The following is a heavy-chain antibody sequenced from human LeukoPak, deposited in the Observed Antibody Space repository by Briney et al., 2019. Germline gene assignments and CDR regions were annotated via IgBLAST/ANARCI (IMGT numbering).Heavy chain of an antibody. D-gene: IGHD3-3*01. Sequence: RAGGSLRLSCAASGCTFSSYGMHWVRQAPGKGLEWVAFIRYDGSKKYYADSVKGRFTISRDNSKNTLYLQMNSLRAEDTAVYYSAKARFNDFWSGSNDDAFDIWGQGTMVTVSS. CDR3: AKARFNDFWSGSNDDAFDI. V-gene: IGHV3-30*02. J-gene: IGHJ3*02. CDR2: IRYDGSKK. CDR1: GCTFSSYG.